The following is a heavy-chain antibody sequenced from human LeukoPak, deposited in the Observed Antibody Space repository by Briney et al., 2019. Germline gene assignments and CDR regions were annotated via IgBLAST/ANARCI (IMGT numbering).Heavy chain of an antibody. CDR1: GGSISSYY. CDR3: ARERPSLSPSQNWFDP. D-gene: IGHD3-16*02. J-gene: IGHJ5*02. Sequence: SETLSLTCTVSGGSISSYYWSWIRQPPGKGLEWIGYIYYSGSTNYNPSLKSRVTMSVDTSKNRFSLKLNSVTAADTAVYYCARERPSLSPSQNWFDPWGQGTLVTVSS. V-gene: IGHV4-59*12. CDR2: IYYSGST.